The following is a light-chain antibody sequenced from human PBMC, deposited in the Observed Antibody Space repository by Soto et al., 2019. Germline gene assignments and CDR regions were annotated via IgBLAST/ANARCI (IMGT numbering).Light chain of an antibody. Sequence: SYELTQPPSVSVAPGQTATVTCGGRNIGSKSVHWYQQKPGQAPVLVVHDDSDRPSGIPGRFSGSNSGDTDTLTISGVEAGDEADYYCQVWDRSSNHWVFGGGTKLTVL. CDR3: QVWDRSSNHWV. CDR2: DDS. CDR1: NIGSKS. V-gene: IGLV3-21*02. J-gene: IGLJ3*02.